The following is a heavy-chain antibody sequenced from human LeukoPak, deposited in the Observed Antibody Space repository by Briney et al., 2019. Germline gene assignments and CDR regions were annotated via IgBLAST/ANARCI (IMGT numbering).Heavy chain of an antibody. V-gene: IGHV1-69*13. J-gene: IGHJ6*02. CDR1: GGTFSSYA. Sequence: APVKVSCKASGGTFSSYAISWVRQAPGQGLEWMGGIIPIFGTANYAQKFQGRVTITADESTSTAYMELSSLRSEDTAVYYCARLPLRSIAVGYYGMDVWGQGTTVTVSS. D-gene: IGHD6-6*01. CDR3: ARLPLRSIAVGYYGMDV. CDR2: IIPIFGTA.